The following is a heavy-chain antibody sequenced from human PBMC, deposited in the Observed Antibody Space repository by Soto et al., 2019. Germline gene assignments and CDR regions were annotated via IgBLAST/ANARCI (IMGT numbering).Heavy chain of an antibody. Sequence: SETLSLTCAVYGGSFSGYYWSWIRQPPGKGLEWIGEINHSGSTNYNPSLKSRVTISVDTSKNQFSLKLSSVTAADTAVYYCARAKVAASPWYWGQGTLVTVSS. CDR2: INHSGST. CDR1: GGSFSGYY. J-gene: IGHJ4*02. V-gene: IGHV4-34*01. CDR3: ARAKVAASPWY. D-gene: IGHD6-6*01.